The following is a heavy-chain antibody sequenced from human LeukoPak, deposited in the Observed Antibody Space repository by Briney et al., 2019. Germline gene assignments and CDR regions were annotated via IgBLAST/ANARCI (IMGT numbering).Heavy chain of an antibody. CDR2: IYYSGST. Sequence: PSETLSLTCTVSGGSISSYYWSWIRQPPGKGLEWIGYIYYSGSTNYNPSLKSRVTISVDTSKNQFSLKLSSVTAADTAVYYCARAGGESFDYWGQGPLVTVSS. CDR3: ARAGGESFDY. J-gene: IGHJ4*02. CDR1: GGSISSYY. D-gene: IGHD3-16*01. V-gene: IGHV4-59*01.